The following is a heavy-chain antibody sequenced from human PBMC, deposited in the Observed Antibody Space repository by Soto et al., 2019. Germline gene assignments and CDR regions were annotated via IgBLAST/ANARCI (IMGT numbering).Heavy chain of an antibody. CDR1: GGSISSYY. CDR3: ARALVEGSTVTWFDP. CDR2: VYYSGIT. D-gene: IGHD2-2*01. V-gene: IGHV4-59*01. J-gene: IGHJ5*02. Sequence: QVQLQESGPGLVKPSETLSLTCTVSGGSISSYYWSWIRQPPGRGLEWIGYVYYSGITNYNPSVKSRVTITIDTSKNQFSLKLSSVTAADTAVYYCARALVEGSTVTWFDPWGPGTLVTVSS.